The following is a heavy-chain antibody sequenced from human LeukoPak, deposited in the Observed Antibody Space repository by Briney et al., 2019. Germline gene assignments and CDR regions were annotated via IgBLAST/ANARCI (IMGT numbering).Heavy chain of an antibody. CDR3: ARDRGYDSGGYYVPGYMDV. V-gene: IGHV1-18*01. Sequence: ASVKVSCKASGYTFTSYGISWVRQAPGQGLEWMGWISAYNGNTNYAQKLQGRVTMTTDTSTSTAYMELRSLRSDDTAVYYCARDRGYDSGGYYVPGYMDVWGKGTTVTVSS. CDR2: ISAYNGNT. CDR1: GYTFTSYG. D-gene: IGHD3-22*01. J-gene: IGHJ6*03.